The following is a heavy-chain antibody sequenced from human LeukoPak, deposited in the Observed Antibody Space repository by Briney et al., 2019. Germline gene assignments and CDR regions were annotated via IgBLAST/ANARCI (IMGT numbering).Heavy chain of an antibody. J-gene: IGHJ3*02. Sequence: NPSETLSLTCTVSGGSISSYYWSWIRQPPGKGLEWIAYIYYSGNTDYNPSLKSRVTISLDTSKNQFSLKLSSVTAADTAVYYCARHDPIVGTPDAFDIWGQGTMVTVSS. V-gene: IGHV4-59*08. CDR2: IYYSGNT. D-gene: IGHD1-26*01. CDR1: GGSISSYY. CDR3: ARHDPIVGTPDAFDI.